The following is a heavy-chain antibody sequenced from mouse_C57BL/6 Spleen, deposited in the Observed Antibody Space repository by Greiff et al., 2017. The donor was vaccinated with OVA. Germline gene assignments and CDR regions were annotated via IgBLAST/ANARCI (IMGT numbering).Heavy chain of an antibody. CDR1: GDTGTSYW. CDR3: ARYGSSYDYFDY. J-gene: IGHJ2*01. CDR2: IHPNSGST. V-gene: IGHV1-64*01. Sequence: QVQLQQPGAELVKPGASVKLSCKASGDTGTSYWRDGVKQRPGQGLEWIGMIHPNSGSTNYNEKFKSKATLTVDKSSSTAYMQLSSLTSEDSAVYYCARYGSSYDYFDYWGQGTTLTVSS. D-gene: IGHD1-1*01.